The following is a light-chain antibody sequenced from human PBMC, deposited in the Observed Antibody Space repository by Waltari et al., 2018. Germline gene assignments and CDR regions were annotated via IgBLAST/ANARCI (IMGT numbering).Light chain of an antibody. CDR1: QGISTS. J-gene: IGKJ4*01. Sequence: DIQLTQSPSFLSASVGDRVTFTCRASQGISTSLAWYQQRPGRVPELLMYSASTLQTGVPSRFSGSGSGTYFTLTISSLQPEDFATYYCQQLYDYPLTFGGGSKV. V-gene: IGKV1-9*01. CDR2: SAS. CDR3: QQLYDYPLT.